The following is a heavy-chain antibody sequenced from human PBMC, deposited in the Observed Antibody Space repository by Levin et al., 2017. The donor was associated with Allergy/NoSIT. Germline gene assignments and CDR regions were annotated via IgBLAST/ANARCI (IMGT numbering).Heavy chain of an antibody. Sequence: GGSLRLSCKGSGYSFTSYWIGWVRQMPGKGLEWMGIIYPGDSDTRYSPSFQGQVTISADKSISTAYLQWSSLKASDTAMYYCAGQNIVVVPADHDAFDSWGQGTMVTVSS. CDR1: GYSFTSYW. CDR3: AGQNIVVVPADHDAFDS. CDR2: IYPGDSDT. D-gene: IGHD2-2*01. J-gene: IGHJ3*02. V-gene: IGHV5-51*01.